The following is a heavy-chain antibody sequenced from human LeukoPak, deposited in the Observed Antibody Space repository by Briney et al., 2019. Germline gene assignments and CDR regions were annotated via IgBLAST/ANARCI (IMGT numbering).Heavy chain of an antibody. CDR1: GGSFSGYY. J-gene: IGHJ5*02. CDR3: ARGAAVGTMDYYGSGSYYWFDP. CDR2: INHSGST. V-gene: IGHV4-34*01. Sequence: SETLSLTCAVSGGSFSGYYWSWIRQPPGKGLEWIGEINHSGSTNYNPSLKSRVTISVDTSKNQFSLKLSSVTAADTAVYYCARGAAVGTMDYYGSGSYYWFDPWGQGTLVTVSS. D-gene: IGHD3-10*01.